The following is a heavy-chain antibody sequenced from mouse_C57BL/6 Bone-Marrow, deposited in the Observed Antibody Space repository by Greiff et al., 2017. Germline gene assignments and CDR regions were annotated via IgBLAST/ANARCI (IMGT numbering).Heavy chain of an antibody. J-gene: IGHJ1*03. CDR1: GFSFNTYA. V-gene: IGHV10-1*01. CDR2: KRSKSNNYAT. CDR3: VRLSPPSSYYCSSAWYFDV. Sequence: EVKLVESGGGLVQPKGSLKLSCAASGFSFNTYAMNWVRQAPGKGLEWVARKRSKSNNYATYYADSVKDRFTSSRDDSESMIYLQMNNLKTEDTVMSYCVRLSPPSSYYCSSAWYFDVWGTGTTVTVSS. D-gene: IGHD1-1*01.